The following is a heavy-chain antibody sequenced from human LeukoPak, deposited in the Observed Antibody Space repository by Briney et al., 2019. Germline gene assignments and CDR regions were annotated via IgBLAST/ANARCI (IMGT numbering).Heavy chain of an antibody. J-gene: IGHJ4*02. CDR2: ISSSSSYI. D-gene: IGHD3-10*01. Sequence: AGGSLRLSCAASGFTFSSYSMNWVRQAPGKGLEWVSSISSSSSYIYYATSVKGRFTISRDNAKNSLYLQMNSLRAEDTAVYYCAREDSYYYGSGSYPFDYWGQGTLVTVSS. V-gene: IGHV3-21*01. CDR1: GFTFSSYS. CDR3: AREDSYYYGSGSYPFDY.